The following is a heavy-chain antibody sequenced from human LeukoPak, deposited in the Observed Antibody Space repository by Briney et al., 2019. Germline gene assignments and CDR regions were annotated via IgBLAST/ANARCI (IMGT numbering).Heavy chain of an antibody. CDR3: ASATGTTMVRGVNDAFDI. D-gene: IGHD3-10*01. CDR1: GGTFSSYA. V-gene: IGHV1-69*13. CDR2: IIPIFGTA. J-gene: IGHJ3*02. Sequence: ASVKVSCKAFGGTFSSYAISWVRQAPGQGLEWMGGIIPIFGTANYAQKFQGRVTITADESTSTAYMELSSLRSEDTAVYYCASATGTTMVRGVNDAFDIWGQGTMVTVSS.